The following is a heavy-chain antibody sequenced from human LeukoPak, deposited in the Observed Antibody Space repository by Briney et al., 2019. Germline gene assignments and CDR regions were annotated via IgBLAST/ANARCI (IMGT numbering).Heavy chain of an antibody. D-gene: IGHD3-10*01. V-gene: IGHV4-31*03. CDR3: ARAYYGSNFDY. J-gene: IGHJ4*02. CDR2: IYYSGST. CDR1: GGSISSGGYY. Sequence: KSSETLSLTCTVSGGSISSGGYYWSWIRQHPGKGLEWIGYIYYSGSTYYNPSLKSRVTISVGTSKNQFSLKLSSVTAADTAVYYCARAYYGSNFDYWGQGTLVTVSS.